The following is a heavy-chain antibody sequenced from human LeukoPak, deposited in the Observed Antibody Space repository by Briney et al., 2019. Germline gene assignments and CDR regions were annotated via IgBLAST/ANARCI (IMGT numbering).Heavy chain of an antibody. CDR3: ARDWGVGGRPGYMDV. D-gene: IGHD6-6*01. CDR1: GGSISSYY. V-gene: IGHV4-4*07. CDR2: IYTSGST. Sequence: SETLSLTCTVSGGSISSYYWSWIRQPAGKGLEWIGRIYTSGSTNYNPSLKSRVTILVDTSKNQVSLKLSSVTAADTAVYFCARDWGVGGRPGYMDVWGKGTTVTVSS. J-gene: IGHJ6*03.